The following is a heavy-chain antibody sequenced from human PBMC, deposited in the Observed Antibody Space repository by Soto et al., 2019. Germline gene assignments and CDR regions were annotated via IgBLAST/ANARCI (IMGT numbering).Heavy chain of an antibody. J-gene: IGHJ4*02. CDR1: GYSFSSHN. D-gene: IGHD2-21*01. CDR2: IGTSDTSM. CDR3: XXXXXXXVXAXN. Sequence: DVHLVDSGGGLVKPGGSLRLSCATSGYSFSSHNIYWFRQAPGKGLEWVASIGTSDTSMYNADSVKGRFTVSSDDAKKSVYLQMDSLRVEDTATXYXXXXXXXXVXAXNWGQGTLVTVSS. V-gene: IGHV3-21*01.